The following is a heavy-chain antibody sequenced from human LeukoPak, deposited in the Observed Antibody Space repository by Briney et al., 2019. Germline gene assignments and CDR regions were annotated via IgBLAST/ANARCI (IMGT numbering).Heavy chain of an antibody. CDR2: ISGSGGST. CDR3: AKLPTSTTSGQFDY. J-gene: IGHJ4*02. D-gene: IGHD2-2*01. Sequence: GGSLRLSCAASGFTFSSYAMSWVRQAPGKGLEWVSAISGSGGSTYYADSVKGRFAISRDISKNTLYLQMDSLRAEDTAVYYCAKLPTSTTSGQFDYWGQGTLVTVSS. V-gene: IGHV3-23*01. CDR1: GFTFSSYA.